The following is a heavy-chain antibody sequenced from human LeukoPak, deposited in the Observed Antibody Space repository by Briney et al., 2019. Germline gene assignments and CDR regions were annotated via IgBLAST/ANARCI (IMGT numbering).Heavy chain of an antibody. Sequence: PGGSLRLSCSASGFTFSNYTMHWVRQAPGKGLEYVSSISSNGGSTYSADSVKGRFTISRDNSKDTLYLQMNSLRAEDTAVYYCARDGSWSSLDYWGQGTLVTVAS. V-gene: IGHV3-64*04. D-gene: IGHD6-13*01. J-gene: IGHJ4*02. CDR1: GFTFSNYT. CDR2: ISSNGGST. CDR3: ARDGSWSSLDY.